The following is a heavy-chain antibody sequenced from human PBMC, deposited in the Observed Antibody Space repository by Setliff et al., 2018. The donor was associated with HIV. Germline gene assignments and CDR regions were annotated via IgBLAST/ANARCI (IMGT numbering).Heavy chain of an antibody. V-gene: IGHV4-59*01. J-gene: IGHJ3*01. CDR3: ARVQMAYAAFDV. CDR1: GGSISTYY. Sequence: SETLSLTCTASGGSISTYYWSWIRQPPGKGLEWIGSIYFTGSSDNNPSPKSRVTLSVDTSKHQFSLKLSSVTAADTAVYYCARVQMAYAAFDVWGQGTMVTVS. CDR2: IYFTGSS. D-gene: IGHD2-2*01.